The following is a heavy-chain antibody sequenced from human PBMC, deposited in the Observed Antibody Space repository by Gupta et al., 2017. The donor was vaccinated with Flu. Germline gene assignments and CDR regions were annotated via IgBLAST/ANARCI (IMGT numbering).Heavy chain of an antibody. V-gene: IGHV1-2*02. CDR3: ARSVVTYCGGDCYSSYYYYGMDV. D-gene: IGHD2-21*02. CDR1: GYTFTGYH. J-gene: IGHJ6*02. Sequence: QVQLVQSGAEVKKPGASVKVSCKAYGYTFTGYHMHWVRQAPGQGLEWMGWINPNSGGTNSAQKFQVRVTMTRDTSINTAYMELSTLRSDDTAVYYCARSVVTYCGGDCYSSYYYYGMDVWGQGTTVTVSS. CDR2: INPNSGGT.